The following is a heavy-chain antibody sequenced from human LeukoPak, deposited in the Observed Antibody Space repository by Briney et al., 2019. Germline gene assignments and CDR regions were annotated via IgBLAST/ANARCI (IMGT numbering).Heavy chain of an antibody. CDR2: INHSGDT. D-gene: IGHD1/OR15-1a*01. CDR1: GGSFTNYY. V-gene: IGHV4-34*01. Sequence: SETLSLTCTVSGGSFTNYYWSWLRQTPEKGLEWIGQINHSGDTSYNPSLRSRVTLSVDRSKSQFSLKVTSVTAADTGVYYCARGPGTVGLSPWGQGTLVTVSS. CDR3: ARGPGTVGLSP. J-gene: IGHJ5*02.